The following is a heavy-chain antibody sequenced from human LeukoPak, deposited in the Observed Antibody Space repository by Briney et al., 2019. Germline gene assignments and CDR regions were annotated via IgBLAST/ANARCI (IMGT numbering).Heavy chain of an antibody. CDR2: IYHSGST. CDR3: ARDSRGYVPNFDY. D-gene: IGHD5-12*01. V-gene: IGHV4-38-2*02. Sequence: SETLSLTCTVSGYSISRGYYWGWIRQPPGKGLEWIGSIYHSGSTYYNPSLKSRVTISVDTSKNQFALKLSSVTAADTAVYYCARDSRGYVPNFDYWGQGTLVTVAS. CDR1: GYSISRGYY. J-gene: IGHJ4*02.